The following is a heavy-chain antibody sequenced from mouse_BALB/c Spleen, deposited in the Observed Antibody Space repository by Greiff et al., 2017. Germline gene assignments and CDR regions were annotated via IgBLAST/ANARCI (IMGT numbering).Heavy chain of an antibody. CDR2: ISTYYGDA. CDR1: GYTFTDYA. J-gene: IGHJ4*01. V-gene: IGHV1S137*01. Sequence: VQLQQSGAELVRPGVSVKISCKGSGYTFTDYAMHWVKQSHAKSLEWIGVISTYYGDASYNQKFKGKATMTVDKSSSTAYMELARLTSEDSAIYYCARRDYYGSSYGFYAMDYWGQGTSVTVSS. D-gene: IGHD1-1*01. CDR3: ARRDYYGSSYGFYAMDY.